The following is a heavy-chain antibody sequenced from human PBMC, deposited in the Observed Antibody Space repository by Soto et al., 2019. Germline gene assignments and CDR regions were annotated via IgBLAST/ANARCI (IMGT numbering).Heavy chain of an antibody. J-gene: IGHJ4*02. CDR3: AREWVVAARSPFDY. D-gene: IGHD6-6*01. CDR1: GYTFSSYY. CDR2: INPSGGGT. V-gene: IGHV1-46*01. Sequence: GASVKVSCKASGYTFSSYYIHWVRQAPGQGLEWMGIINPSGGGTSYAQKFQGRVTMTRDTSTSTVYMEMNSLRAEDTAVYYCAREWVVAARSPFDYWGQGTLVTVSS.